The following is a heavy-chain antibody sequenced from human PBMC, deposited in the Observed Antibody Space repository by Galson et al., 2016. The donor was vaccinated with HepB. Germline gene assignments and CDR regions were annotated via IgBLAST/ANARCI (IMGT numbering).Heavy chain of an antibody. CDR3: ASRYCSGGSCYRDY. V-gene: IGHV4-30-2*01. CDR1: FRSITSPGYS. CDR2: IYESGST. Sequence: TLSLTCAVSFRSITSPGYSWSWIRQPPGKGLECVGYIYESGSTNYNPSLKSRVAISVDMSYNQFSLRLSSVTAADTAVYYCASRYCSGGSCYRDYWGQGILVTVSS. D-gene: IGHD2-15*01. J-gene: IGHJ4*02.